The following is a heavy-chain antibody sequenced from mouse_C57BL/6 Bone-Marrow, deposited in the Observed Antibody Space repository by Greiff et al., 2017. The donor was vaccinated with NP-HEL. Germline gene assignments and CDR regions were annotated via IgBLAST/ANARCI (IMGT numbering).Heavy chain of an antibody. Sequence: QVQLQQSGPELVKPVASVKISCKASGYAFSSSWMNWVKQRPGKGLEWIGRIYPGDGDTNYNGKFKGKATLTADKSSSTAYMQLSSLTSEDSAVYFCARGRLLRLDYWGQGTTLTVSS. CDR2: IYPGDGDT. CDR3: ARGRLLRLDY. CDR1: GYAFSSSW. J-gene: IGHJ2*01. D-gene: IGHD2-3*01. V-gene: IGHV1-82*01.